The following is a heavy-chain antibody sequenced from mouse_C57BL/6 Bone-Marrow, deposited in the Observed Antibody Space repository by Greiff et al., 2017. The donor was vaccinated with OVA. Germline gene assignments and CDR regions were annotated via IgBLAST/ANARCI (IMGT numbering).Heavy chain of an antibody. V-gene: IGHV1-15*01. CDR2: IDPETGGT. J-gene: IGHJ2*01. CDR1: GYTFSDYE. CDR3: TEGGYYFDY. Sequence: QVQLQQSGAELVRPGASVTLSFKASGYTFSDYEMHWVKQTPVHGLEWIGAIDPETGGTAYNQKFKGKAILTADKSSSTAYMELRSLTSEDSAVYYCTEGGYYFDYWGQGTTLTVSS.